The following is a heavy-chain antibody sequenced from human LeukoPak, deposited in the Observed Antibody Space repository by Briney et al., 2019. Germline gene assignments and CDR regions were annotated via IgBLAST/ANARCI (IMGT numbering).Heavy chain of an antibody. CDR1: GFTFSSYA. D-gene: IGHD3-10*01. V-gene: IGHV3-23*01. CDR3: AKVAYYYGSGSYSAFDY. Sequence: PGGSLRLSCAASGFTFSSYAMSWVRQAPGKGLEWVSAISGSGGSTYYADSVKGRFTISRDNSKNTLYLQMNSLRAEDTAVYYCAKVAYYYGSGSYSAFDYWGQGTLVTVSS. CDR2: ISGSGGST. J-gene: IGHJ4*02.